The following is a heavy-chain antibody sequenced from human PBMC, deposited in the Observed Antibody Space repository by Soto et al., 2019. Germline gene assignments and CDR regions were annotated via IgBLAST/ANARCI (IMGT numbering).Heavy chain of an antibody. J-gene: IGHJ6*02. CDR1: GGTFSSYT. V-gene: IGHV1-69*08. CDR2: IIPILGIA. CDR3: ARDQRASGWGARGMDV. Sequence: QVQLVQSGAEVKKPGSSVKVSCKASGGTFSSYTISWVRQAPGQGLEWMGRIIPILGIANYAQKFQGRVTITADKSTSXAYMELSSLRSEDTAVYYCARDQRASGWGARGMDVWGQGTTVTASS. D-gene: IGHD6-19*01.